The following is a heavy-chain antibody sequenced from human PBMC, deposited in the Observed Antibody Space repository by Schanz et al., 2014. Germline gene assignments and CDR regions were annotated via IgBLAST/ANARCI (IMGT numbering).Heavy chain of an antibody. CDR1: GYSFTPFP. Sequence: QVQLVQSWAEVKGPGASVKVSCKASGYSFTPFPIHWVRQAPGQRLEWMGWINAGTGNTEYSQKFQGRVTMTADTSTSTAYMDLRSLRSDDTAVYYCARGFDFWDRWGQGTLVIVSS. CDR2: INAGTGNT. V-gene: IGHV1-3*01. D-gene: IGHD3-3*01. J-gene: IGHJ4*02. CDR3: ARGFDFWDR.